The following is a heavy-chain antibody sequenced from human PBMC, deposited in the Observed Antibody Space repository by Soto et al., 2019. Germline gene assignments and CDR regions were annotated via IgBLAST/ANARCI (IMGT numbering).Heavy chain of an antibody. CDR3: AKAIWWPTGLDY. Sequence: GESLRLSCAASGFTFSSYSMNWVRQAPGKGLEWVSYISSSSSTTYYADSVKGRFTISRDNSKNTLYLQMNSLRAEDTAVYYCAKAIWWPTGLDYWGQGTLVTVSS. CDR2: ISSSSSTT. J-gene: IGHJ4*01. D-gene: IGHD2-15*01. CDR1: GFTFSSYS. V-gene: IGHV3-48*01.